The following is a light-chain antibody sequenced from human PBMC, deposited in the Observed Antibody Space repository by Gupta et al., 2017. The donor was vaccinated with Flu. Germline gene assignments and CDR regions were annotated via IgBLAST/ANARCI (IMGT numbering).Light chain of an antibody. CDR2: EVY. J-gene: IGLJ1*01. V-gene: IGLV2-14*01. CDR3: ISYTSRTSFV. CDR1: SSDLNDYNS. Sequence: QSVLTQPASVSGSPGQSITIPCTGTSSDLNDYNSVSWYQRHPGKAPKLIIFEVYNRSSGVSNRFSGSKPGNTASLTISGLQAEDEATYYCISYTSRTSFVFGTRTEVSVL.